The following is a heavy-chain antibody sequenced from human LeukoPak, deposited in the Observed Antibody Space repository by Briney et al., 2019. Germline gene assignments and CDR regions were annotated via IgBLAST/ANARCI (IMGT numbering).Heavy chain of an antibody. CDR3: AKGSGSYYEGYFDD. D-gene: IGHD1-26*01. J-gene: IGHJ4*02. V-gene: IGHV3-23*01. Sequence: GGSLRLSCAASGFTFSSYAMSWVRRAPGKGLEWVSAIGASGGSTYYTDSVKGRFTISRDNSKNTLYLQMNSLRAEDTAVYYCAKGSGSYYEGYFDDWGQGTLVTVSS. CDR2: IGASGGST. CDR1: GFTFSSYA.